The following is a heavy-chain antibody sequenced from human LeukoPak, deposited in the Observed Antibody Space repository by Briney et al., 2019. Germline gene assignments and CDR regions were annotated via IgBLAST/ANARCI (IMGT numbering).Heavy chain of an antibody. Sequence: GGSLRLSRAASGFTFSSYAMHWVRQAPGKGLEWVAVISYDGSNKYYADSVKGRFTISRDNSKNTLYLQMNSLRAEDTAVYYCASRGYSYARVYFDYWGQGTLVTVSS. CDR2: ISYDGSNK. J-gene: IGHJ4*02. CDR3: ASRGYSYARVYFDY. CDR1: GFTFSSYA. D-gene: IGHD5-18*01. V-gene: IGHV3-30*04.